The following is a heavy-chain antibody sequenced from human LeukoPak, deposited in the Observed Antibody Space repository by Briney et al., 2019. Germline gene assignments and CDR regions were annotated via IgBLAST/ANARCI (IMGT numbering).Heavy chain of an antibody. V-gene: IGHV1-24*01. D-gene: IGHD5-18*01. CDR2: FDPEDGET. CDR1: GCTLTELS. J-gene: IGHJ4*02. CDR3: ATGHVDTAMVTYFDY. Sequence: ASVKVSCKVSGCTLTELSMHWVRQAPGKGLEWMGGFDPEDGETIYAQKFQGRVTMTEDTSTDTAYMELSSLRSEDTAVYYCATGHVDTAMVTYFDYWGQGTLVTVSS.